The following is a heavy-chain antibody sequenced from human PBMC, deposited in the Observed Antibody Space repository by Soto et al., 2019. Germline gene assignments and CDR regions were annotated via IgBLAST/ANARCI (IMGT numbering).Heavy chain of an antibody. CDR2: IDPSDSYT. D-gene: IGHD2-15*01. CDR1: GYSFTIYC. J-gene: IGHJ6*02. CDR3: ARRGLSGMVVAALDV. V-gene: IGHV5-10-1*01. Sequence: GESVKISCKGSGYSFTIYCISWVLQRPWKGLEWMGRIDPSDSYTNYSPSFQGHVTISADKSVSTAYLQWSSLKASDTAMYYCARRGLSGMVVAALDVWGQGTTVTVSS.